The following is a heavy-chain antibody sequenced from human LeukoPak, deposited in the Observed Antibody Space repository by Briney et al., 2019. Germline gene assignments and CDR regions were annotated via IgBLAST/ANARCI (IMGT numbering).Heavy chain of an antibody. CDR1: GGSFSGYY. V-gene: IGHV4-34*01. J-gene: IGHJ4*02. CDR2: INHSGST. Sequence: SETLSLTCAVYGGSFSGYYWSWIRQPPGKGLEWIGEINHSGSTNYNPSLKSRVTISVDTSKNQFSLKLSSVTAADTAVYYCARTIGYSYGYSDYWGRGTLVTVSS. CDR3: ARTIGYSYGYSDY. D-gene: IGHD5-18*01.